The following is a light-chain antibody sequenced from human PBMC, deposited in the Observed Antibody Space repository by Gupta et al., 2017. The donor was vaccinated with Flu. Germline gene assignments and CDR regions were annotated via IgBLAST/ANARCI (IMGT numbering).Light chain of an antibody. CDR3: MQGAHWPWT. V-gene: IGKV2-30*01. Sequence: EGGMTQSPPSLPVTLGQSASISCRSSQGLVYSDGNTYLHWFQQRPGQSPRRLIYQVSYRDSGVPDRFSGSGSGTDFTLKISRVEAEDVGIYFCMQGAHWPWTFGQETRLEIK. J-gene: IGKJ1*01. CDR2: QVS. CDR1: QGLVYSDGNTY.